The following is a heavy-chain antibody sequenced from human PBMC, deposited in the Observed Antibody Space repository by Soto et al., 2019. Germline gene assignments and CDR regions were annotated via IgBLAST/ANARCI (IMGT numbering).Heavy chain of an antibody. CDR3: ARDSPIGSTFSGYDAIDS. V-gene: IGHV1-69*08. CDR1: GGTFSTST. D-gene: IGHD5-12*01. CDR2: TIPLLNVA. J-gene: IGHJ4*02. Sequence: QVQLVQSGAEVKKPGSSVKVSCKASGGTFSTSTFTWVRPAPGQGLEWMGRTIPLLNVADYAQDFQGRLTITADKSTSTTYMELTSLTSKDTAVYYCARDSPIGSTFSGYDAIDSWGQGTLVTVSS.